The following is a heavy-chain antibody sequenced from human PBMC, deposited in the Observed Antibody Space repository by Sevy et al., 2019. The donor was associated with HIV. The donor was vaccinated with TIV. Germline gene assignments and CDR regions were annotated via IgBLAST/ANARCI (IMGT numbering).Heavy chain of an antibody. V-gene: IGHV7-4-1*02. CDR2: INTNTGNP. CDR3: ARTSRGIVVVAAAQHYYGMDV. D-gene: IGHD2-2*01. J-gene: IGHJ6*02. CDR1: GYTFTSYG. Sequence: ASVKVSCKASGYTFTSYGMNRVRQAPGQGLEWMGWINTNTGNPTYAQGFTGRFVFSLDTSVSTAYLQISSLKAEDTAIYYCARTSRGIVVVAAAQHYYGMDVWGQGTTVTVSS.